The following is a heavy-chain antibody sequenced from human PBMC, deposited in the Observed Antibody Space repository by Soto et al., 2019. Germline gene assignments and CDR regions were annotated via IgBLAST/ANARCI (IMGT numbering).Heavy chain of an antibody. J-gene: IGHJ4*02. D-gene: IGHD6-19*01. CDR1: GYTFTSYA. V-gene: IGHV1-3*01. CDR2: INAGNGNT. CDR3: ARANKLPEQWLVQGAFGY. Sequence: QVQLVQSGAEVKKPGASVKVSCKASGYTFTSYAMHWVRQAPGQRLEWMGWINAGNGNTKYSQKFQGRVTITRDTSASTAYMELSSLRSEDTAVYYCARANKLPEQWLVQGAFGYWGQGTLVTVSS.